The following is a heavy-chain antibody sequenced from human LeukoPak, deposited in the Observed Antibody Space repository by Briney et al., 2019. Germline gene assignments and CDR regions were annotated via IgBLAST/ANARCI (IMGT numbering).Heavy chain of an antibody. CDR1: GGSISSYY. Sequence: SETLSLTCTVSGGSISSYYWSWIRQPAGKGLEWIGRIYTSGSTNYNPSLKSRVTMSVDTSKNQFSLKLSSVTAADTAVYYCAHDSTSRGAFDIWGQGTMVTVSS. CDR3: AHDSTSRGAFDI. D-gene: IGHD3-22*01. J-gene: IGHJ3*02. V-gene: IGHV4-4*07. CDR2: IYTSGST.